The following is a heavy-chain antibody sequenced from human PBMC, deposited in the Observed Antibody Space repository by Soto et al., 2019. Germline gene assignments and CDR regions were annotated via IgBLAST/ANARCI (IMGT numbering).Heavy chain of an antibody. CDR2: ISSSSSYI. CDR1: GFTFSSYS. D-gene: IGHD3-16*01. CDR3: ALGGRGPFDY. J-gene: IGHJ4*02. V-gene: IGHV3-21*01. Sequence: EVQLVESGGGLVKPGGSLRLSCAASGFTFSSYSMNWVREAPGKGLEWVSSISSSSSYIYYADSVKGRFTISRDNAKNSLYLQMNSLRAEDTAVYYCALGGRGPFDYWGQGTLVTVSS.